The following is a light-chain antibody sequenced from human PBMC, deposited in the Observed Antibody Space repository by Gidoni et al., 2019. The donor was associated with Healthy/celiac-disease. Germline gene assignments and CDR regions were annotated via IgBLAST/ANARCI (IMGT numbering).Light chain of an antibody. CDR1: QDISNY. CDR3: QQYDNLPLT. V-gene: IGKV1-33*01. CDR2: DAS. J-gene: IGKJ4*01. Sequence: DIQMTHSPSSLSASVGDRVTITCQASQDISNYLTWYQQKPGKAPKLLIYDASNLETGVPSRFSGSGSGTDFTFTISSLQPEDIATYYCQQYDNLPLTFGGGTKVEIK.